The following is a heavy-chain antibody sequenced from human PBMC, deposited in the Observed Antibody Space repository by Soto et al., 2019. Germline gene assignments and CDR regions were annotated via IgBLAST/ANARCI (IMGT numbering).Heavy chain of an antibody. CDR2: IYYSGST. CDR3: ARTSYDSSGTAADP. V-gene: IGHV4-31*03. Sequence: SETLSLTCTVSCGSISSCGYYWSWIRQHPGKGLEWIGYIYYSGSTYYNPSLKSRVTISVDTSKNQFSLKLSSVTAADTAVYYCARTSYDSSGTAADPWGQGTLVTVSS. D-gene: IGHD3-22*01. J-gene: IGHJ5*02. CDR1: CGSISSCGYY.